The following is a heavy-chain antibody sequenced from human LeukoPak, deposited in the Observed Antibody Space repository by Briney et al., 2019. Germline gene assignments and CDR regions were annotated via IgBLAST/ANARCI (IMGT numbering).Heavy chain of an antibody. D-gene: IGHD6-19*01. CDR1: GGSISSYY. CDR2: IYYSGST. CDR3: ARRGGSGYSSGWYNY. J-gene: IGHJ4*02. Sequence: SETLSRTCTVSGGSISSYYWSWIRQPPGKGLEWIGYIYYSGSTNYNPSLKSRVTISVDTSKNQFSLKLSSVTAADTAVYYCARRGGSGYSSGWYNYWGQGTLVTVSS. V-gene: IGHV4-59*08.